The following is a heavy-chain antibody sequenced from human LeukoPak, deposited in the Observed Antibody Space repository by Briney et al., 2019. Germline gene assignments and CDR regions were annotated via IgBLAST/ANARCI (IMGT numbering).Heavy chain of an antibody. CDR2: IHYSGSS. V-gene: IGHV4-59*08. CDR1: GDSTSNFY. D-gene: IGHD2-8*01. Sequence: SETLSLTCSVSGDSTSNFYWNWIRQSPGKGLEWIGNIHYSGSSNYNPSLKRRVTISIDTSRRQFFLKLSSVTAADTAVYYCALAPNSNWFDFWGQGTLVTVSS. CDR3: ALAPNSNWFDF. J-gene: IGHJ5*01.